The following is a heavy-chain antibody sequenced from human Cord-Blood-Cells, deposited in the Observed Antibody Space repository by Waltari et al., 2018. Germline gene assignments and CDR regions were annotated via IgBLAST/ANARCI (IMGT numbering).Heavy chain of an antibody. D-gene: IGHD3-16*01. V-gene: IGHV1-8*03. CDR3: ARGTGGNAFDI. Sequence: YDINWERQATGQGLEWMGWMNPNSGNTGYAQKFQGRVTITRNTSISTAYMELSSLRSEDTAVYYCARGTGGNAFDIWGQGTMVTVSS. CDR1: YD. J-gene: IGHJ3*02. CDR2: MNPNSGNT.